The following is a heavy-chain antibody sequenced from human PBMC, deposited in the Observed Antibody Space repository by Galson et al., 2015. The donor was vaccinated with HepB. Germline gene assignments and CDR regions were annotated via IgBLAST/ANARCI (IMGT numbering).Heavy chain of an antibody. CDR2: IYYSGST. Sequence: ETLSLTCTVSGGSISSYYWSWIRQPPGKGLEWIGYIYYSGSTNYNPSLKSRVTISVDTSKNQFSLKLSSVTAADTAVYYCARHHSRQQLLYYYYYGMDVWGQGTTVTVSS. D-gene: IGHD6-13*01. V-gene: IGHV4-59*08. CDR3: ARHHSRQQLLYYYYYGMDV. J-gene: IGHJ6*02. CDR1: GGSISSYY.